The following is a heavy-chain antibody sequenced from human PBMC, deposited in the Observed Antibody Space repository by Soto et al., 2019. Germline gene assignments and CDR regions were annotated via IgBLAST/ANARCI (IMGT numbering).Heavy chain of an antibody. CDR2: INPSGGST. J-gene: IGHJ2*01. Sequence: ASVKVSCKASGYTFTSYYMHWVRQAPGQGLEWMGIINPSGGSTSYAQKFQGRVTMTRDASTSTVYMELSSLRSEDTAVYYCARVATTWYFDLWGRGTLVTVSS. V-gene: IGHV1-46*01. D-gene: IGHD5-12*01. CDR3: ARVATTWYFDL. CDR1: GYTFTSYY.